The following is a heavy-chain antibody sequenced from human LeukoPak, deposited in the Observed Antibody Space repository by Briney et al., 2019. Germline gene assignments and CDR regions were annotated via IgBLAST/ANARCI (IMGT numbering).Heavy chain of an antibody. J-gene: IGHJ4*02. CDR2: IYPGDSDT. CDR3: ARRFLADPSGFDY. CDR1: GGTFSSYT. V-gene: IGHV5-51*01. Sequence: KVSCKASGGTFSSYTISWVRQAPGQGLEWMGIIYPGDSDTRYSPSFQGQVTISADKSISTAYLQWSSLKASDTAMYYCARRFLADPSGFDYWGQGTLVTVSS.